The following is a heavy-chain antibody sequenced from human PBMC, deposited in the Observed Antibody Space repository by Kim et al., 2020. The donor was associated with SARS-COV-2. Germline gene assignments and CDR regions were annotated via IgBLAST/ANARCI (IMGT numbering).Heavy chain of an antibody. CDR3: ARHFRGTSIRFLGLFQLAY. V-gene: IGHV4-39*01. CDR2: VFSPFPP. Sequence: LSLPFPFSFASILLRFSSFSSLLPPPFTFLSFLFLVFSPFPPSSNPSLKSRVTLSLDTSKNQFSLKLSSVTAADTSVYYCARHFRGTSIRFLGLFQLAYCGPGTLVTVSS. CDR1: FASILLRFSS. D-gene: IGHD3-3*01. J-gene: IGHJ4*02.